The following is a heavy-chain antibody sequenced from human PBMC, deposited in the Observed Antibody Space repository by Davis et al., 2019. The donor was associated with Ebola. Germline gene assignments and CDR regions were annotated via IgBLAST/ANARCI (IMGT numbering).Heavy chain of an antibody. V-gene: IGHV3-30*04. D-gene: IGHD3-9*01. J-gene: IGHJ6*02. CDR1: GFTFSSYA. CDR2: IWYDGSNK. CDR3: ARASDKYYYYGMDV. Sequence: GGSLRLSCAASGFTFSSYAMHWVRQAPGKGLEWVAVIWYDGSNKYYADSVKGRFTISRDNSKNTLYLQMNSLRAKDTAVYYCARASDKYYYYGMDVWGQGTTVTVSS.